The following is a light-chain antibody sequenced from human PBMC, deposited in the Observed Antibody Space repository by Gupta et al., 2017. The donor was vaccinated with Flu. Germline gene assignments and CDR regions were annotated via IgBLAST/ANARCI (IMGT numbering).Light chain of an antibody. CDR3: RLYYGGARV. CDR2: STS. J-gene: IGLJ3*02. CDR1: TGAVTSGYY. V-gene: IGLV7-43*01. Sequence: QTVLIHELSLNVYQGVTVTHTCASSTGAVTSGYYPNWFKQKPGQAPRALIYSTSNKHTSTPARFSGSLLGGKAALTLAGVQPEDEAEYYCRLYYGGARVFGGGTKLTVL.